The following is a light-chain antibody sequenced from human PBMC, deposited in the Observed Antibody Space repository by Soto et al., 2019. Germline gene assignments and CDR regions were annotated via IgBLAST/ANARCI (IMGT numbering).Light chain of an antibody. Sequence: QSALTQPPSASGSPGQSVSISCTGTSSDVGASNYVSWYQQHPGKAPKLVIYKVSERPSGVPDRFSGSKSDNTASLTVSGLQAEDEADYYCSSYVGNNNLIFGGGTKLTVL. J-gene: IGLJ2*01. CDR3: SSYVGNNNLI. CDR1: SSDVGASNY. V-gene: IGLV2-8*01. CDR2: KVS.